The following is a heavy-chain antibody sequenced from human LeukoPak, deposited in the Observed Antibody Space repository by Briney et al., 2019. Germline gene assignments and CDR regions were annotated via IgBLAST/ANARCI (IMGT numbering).Heavy chain of an antibody. V-gene: IGHV4-39*07. CDR1: GGSISSSSYY. CDR2: IYYSGST. J-gene: IGHJ5*02. D-gene: IGHD6-13*01. Sequence: SETLSLTCTVSGGSISSSSYYWGWIRQPPGKGLEWIGNIYYSGSTYYNPSLKSRVTISLDTSKNQFSLKVSSVTAADTAVYYCARERYSSRNWFDPWGQGTLVTVSS. CDR3: ARERYSSRNWFDP.